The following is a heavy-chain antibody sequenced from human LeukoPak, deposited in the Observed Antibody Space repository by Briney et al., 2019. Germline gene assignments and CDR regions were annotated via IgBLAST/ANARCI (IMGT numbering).Heavy chain of an antibody. Sequence: GGSLRLSCAASGFTFSSYSMNWVRQAPGKGLEWVSGISWNSGSIGYADSVKGRFTISRDNAKNSLYLQMNSLRAEDTAVYYCARLSRKMAAIVGSWGQGTLVTVSS. CDR3: ARLSRKMAAIVGS. J-gene: IGHJ4*02. CDR1: GFTFSSYS. CDR2: ISWNSGSI. V-gene: IGHV3-21*04. D-gene: IGHD5-24*01.